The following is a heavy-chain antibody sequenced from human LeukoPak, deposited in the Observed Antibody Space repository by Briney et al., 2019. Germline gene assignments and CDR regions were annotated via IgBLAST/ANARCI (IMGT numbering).Heavy chain of an antibody. CDR1: GGTFSSYA. V-gene: IGHV1-69*04. CDR3: ARGSIYGDWDDY. CDR2: IIPILGIA. J-gene: IGHJ4*02. D-gene: IGHD4-17*01. Sequence: ASVKVSCKASGGTFSSYAISWVRQAPGQRLEWMGRIIPILGIANYAQKFQGRVTITADKSTSTAYMELSSLRSEDTAVYYCARGSIYGDWDDYWGQGTLVTVSS.